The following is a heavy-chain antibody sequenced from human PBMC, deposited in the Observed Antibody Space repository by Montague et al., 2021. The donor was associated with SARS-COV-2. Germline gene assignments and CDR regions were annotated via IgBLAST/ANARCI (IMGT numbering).Heavy chain of an antibody. Sequence: SETLSLTCTVSGGSISSSSYYWGWIHQPPGKGLEWIGSIYYSGSTYYNPSLKSRVTISVDTSKNQFSLKLSSVTAADTAVYYCARHDDILTTYYYYYGMDVWGQGTTVTVSS. J-gene: IGHJ6*02. CDR1: GGSISSSSYY. V-gene: IGHV4-39*01. CDR3: ARHDDILTTYYYYYGMDV. D-gene: IGHD3-9*01. CDR2: IYYSGST.